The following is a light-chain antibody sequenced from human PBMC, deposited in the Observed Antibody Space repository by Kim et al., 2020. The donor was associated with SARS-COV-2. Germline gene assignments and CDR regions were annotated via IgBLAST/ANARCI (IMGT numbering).Light chain of an antibody. CDR1: NIGSKN. CDR3: QAWDSSTVV. J-gene: IGLJ2*01. V-gene: IGLV3-9*01. Sequence: SYELTQPLSVSVALGQTARITCGGNNIGSKNVHWYQQKPGQAPVLVIYRDSNRPSGIPERFSGSNSGNTATLTISRAQAGAEADYYCQAWDSSTVVFGGG. CDR2: RDS.